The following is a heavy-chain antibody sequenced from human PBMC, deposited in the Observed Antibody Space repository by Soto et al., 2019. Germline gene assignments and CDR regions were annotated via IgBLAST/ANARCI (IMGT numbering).Heavy chain of an antibody. D-gene: IGHD3-22*01. CDR3: AREAVVVVITDDQSTSPRYYYYYGMDV. CDR1: GGTFSSYA. V-gene: IGHV1-69*13. CDR2: IIPIFGTA. Sequence: GASVKVSCKASGGTFSSYAISWVRQAPGQGLEWMGGIIPIFGTANYAQKFQGRVTITADESTSTAYMELSSLRSEDTAVYYCAREAVVVVITDDQSTSPRYYYYYGMDVWGQGTTVNVSS. J-gene: IGHJ6*02.